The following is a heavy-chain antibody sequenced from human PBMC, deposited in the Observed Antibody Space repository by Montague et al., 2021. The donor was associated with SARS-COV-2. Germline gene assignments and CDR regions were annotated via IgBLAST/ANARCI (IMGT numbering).Heavy chain of an antibody. D-gene: IGHD1-26*01. J-gene: IGHJ6*02. V-gene: IGHV4-61*02. CDR1: GGSISSGSHY. CDR3: ARRIDYYGIDV. Sequence: TLSLTCTVSGGSISSGSHYWSWIRQPAGKGLEWLGRIDTSGNTKYXXSLKSRVTISVDTSKNQFSLKLSSVTAADTAVYYCARRIDYYGIDVWGQGTTVTVSS. CDR2: IDTSGNT.